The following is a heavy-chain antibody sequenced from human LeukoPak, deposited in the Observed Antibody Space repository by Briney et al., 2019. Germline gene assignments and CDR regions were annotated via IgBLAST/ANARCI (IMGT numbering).Heavy chain of an antibody. J-gene: IGHJ6*02. CDR2: IGSAGAT. V-gene: IGHV3-13*01. CDR3: ARSLMGFYYYGMDV. CDR1: GFTFSSYD. D-gene: IGHD2-8*01. Sequence: GGSLRLSCAASGFTFSSYDIHWVRQATGKCLEWVSSIGSAGATSYAVSVNGRFTISRENAKDSLYLQMNSLRAGDTAVYYCARSLMGFYYYGMDVWGQGTTVTVSS.